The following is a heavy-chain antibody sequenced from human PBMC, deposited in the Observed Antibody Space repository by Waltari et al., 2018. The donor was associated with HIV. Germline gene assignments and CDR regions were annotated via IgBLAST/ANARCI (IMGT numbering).Heavy chain of an antibody. CDR2: ISGRNGDT. CDR3: ARAAYGDFLYSWIDP. J-gene: IGHJ5*02. V-gene: IGHV1-18*01. D-gene: IGHD4-17*01. CDR1: GYNFTNYG. Sequence: QLQVVPSGGEVTKPGASVTVSCKTSGYNFTNYGITWVRQAPGQGLEWMGRISGRNGDTMYAQKFQGRVIMTIDTSTNSGYLELQSLTSDDTADYYCARAAYGDFLYSWIDPWGQGTPVIVSS.